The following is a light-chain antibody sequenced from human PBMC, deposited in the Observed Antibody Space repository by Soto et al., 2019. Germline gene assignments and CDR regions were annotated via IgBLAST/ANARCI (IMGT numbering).Light chain of an antibody. CDR2: GAS. CDR1: QSVSSTY. J-gene: IGKJ5*01. V-gene: IGKV3-20*01. Sequence: EIVLTQSPGTLSLPPGERATLSCRASQSVSSTYLIWYQQTPGQAARLLIYGASSRATGVPDRFSGGGSGTDFTRTSSRLEPEDFAVYYGQQYGSSPPSVTFGQGTQLEIK. CDR3: QQYGSSPPSVT.